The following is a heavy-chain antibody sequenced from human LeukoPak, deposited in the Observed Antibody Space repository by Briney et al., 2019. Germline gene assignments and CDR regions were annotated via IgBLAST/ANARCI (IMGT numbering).Heavy chain of an antibody. CDR1: GFTFSSYG. J-gene: IGHJ4*02. D-gene: IGHD1-14*01. V-gene: IGHV3-30*02. Sequence: QAGGSLRLSCAASGFTFSSYGRHWVRQAPGKGLEWVAFIRYDGSNKYYADSVKDRFTISRENAKNSLYLQMNSLRAENTAVYYWARTLPGAPVPWGEGPRVTVSS. CDR2: IRYDGSNK. CDR3: ARTLPGAPVP.